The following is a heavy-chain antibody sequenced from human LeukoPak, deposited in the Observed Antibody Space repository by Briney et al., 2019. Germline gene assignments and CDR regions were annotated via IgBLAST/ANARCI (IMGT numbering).Heavy chain of an antibody. D-gene: IGHD3-3*01. J-gene: IGHJ6*03. Sequence: SETLSLTCTVSGGSISSHYWSWIRQPPGKGLEWIGQIYHSGTTNYNPSLKSRVTISVDTSKNQFSLKLTSVTAADTAVYYCARAYDDDYYYMDVWGKGTTVTVSS. CDR3: ARAYDDDYYYMDV. CDR2: IYHSGTT. V-gene: IGHV4-59*11. CDR1: GGSISSHY.